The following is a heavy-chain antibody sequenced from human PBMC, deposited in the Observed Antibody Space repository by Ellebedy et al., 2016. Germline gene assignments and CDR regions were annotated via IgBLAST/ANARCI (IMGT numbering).Heavy chain of an antibody. D-gene: IGHD2-15*01. CDR1: GFTFSSYA. CDR3: ARYGRVPDS. CDR2: ISGAGGST. Sequence: GGSLRLSCAASGFTFSSYAMSWVRRAPGKGLQWVSAISGAGGSTFSADSVKGRFTISRDNSKNTLYLQMNSLRVEDTAVYYCARYGRVPDSWGQGTLVTVSS. V-gene: IGHV3-23*01. J-gene: IGHJ4*02.